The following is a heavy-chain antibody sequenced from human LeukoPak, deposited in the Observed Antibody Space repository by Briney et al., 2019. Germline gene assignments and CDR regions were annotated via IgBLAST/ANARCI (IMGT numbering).Heavy chain of an antibody. V-gene: IGHV3-7*01. J-gene: IGHJ4*02. CDR2: IKQDGSEK. D-gene: IGHD3-9*01. Sequence: GGSLRLSCAASGFTFSSYGMHWVRQAPGKGLEWVANIKQDGSEKYYVDSVKGRFTISRDNAKNSLYLQMNSLRAEDTAVYYCARETDLYDIRPFDYWGQGTLVTVSS. CDR3: ARETDLYDIRPFDY. CDR1: GFTFSSYG.